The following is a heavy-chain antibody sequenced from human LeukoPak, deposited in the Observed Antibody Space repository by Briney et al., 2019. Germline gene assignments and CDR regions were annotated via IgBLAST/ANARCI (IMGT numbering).Heavy chain of an antibody. V-gene: IGHV5-51*01. CDR3: AKLASGSYYIDY. Sequence: GESLKISCKVSGYSFPSYSIGWVRQMSGKGLEWMGIIYPGDSGTRYSPSFQGQVTISADKSISAAYLQWSSLKASDTAMYYCAKLASGSYYIDYWGQGTLVTVSS. J-gene: IGHJ4*02. D-gene: IGHD3-10*01. CDR1: GYSFPSYS. CDR2: IYPGDSGT.